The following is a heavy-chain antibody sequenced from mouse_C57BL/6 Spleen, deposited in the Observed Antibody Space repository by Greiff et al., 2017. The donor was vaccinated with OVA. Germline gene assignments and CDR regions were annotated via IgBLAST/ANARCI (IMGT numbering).Heavy chain of an antibody. D-gene: IGHD3-2*02. CDR3: TRGDSSGPAWFAY. CDR2: IDPETGGT. J-gene: IGHJ3*01. V-gene: IGHV1-15*01. Sequence: QVQLQQSGAELVRPGASVTLSCKASGYTFTDYEMHWVKQTPVHGLEWIGAIDPETGGTAYNQKFKGKAILTADKSSSTAYMELRSLTSEDSAVYYCTRGDSSGPAWFAYWGQGTLVTVSA. CDR1: GYTFTDYE.